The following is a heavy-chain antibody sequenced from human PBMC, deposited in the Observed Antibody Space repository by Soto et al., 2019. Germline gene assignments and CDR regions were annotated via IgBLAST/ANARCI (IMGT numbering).Heavy chain of an antibody. Sequence: QITLKESGPTLVKPTQTLTLTCTFSGFSRSKSGVGVAWIRQPPGKALEWLALIYWDDAKRYRPSLETRLTITQATAKNQVVLTMTNMASVDTATYYCAYLPCSGGSCYWFSFSGMDVWGPGNTVTVSS. CDR3: AYLPCSGGSCYWFSFSGMDV. V-gene: IGHV2-5*02. CDR2: IYWDDAK. J-gene: IGHJ6*02. CDR1: GFSRSKSGVG. D-gene: IGHD2-15*01.